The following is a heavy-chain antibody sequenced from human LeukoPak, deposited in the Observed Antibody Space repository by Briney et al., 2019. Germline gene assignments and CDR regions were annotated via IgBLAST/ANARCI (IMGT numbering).Heavy chain of an antibody. CDR3: ARLKLGAYFDL. J-gene: IGHJ2*01. CDR2: VYNSGDT. V-gene: IGHV4-59*08. CDR1: GGSTSSDY. D-gene: IGHD3-16*01. Sequence: SETLSPTCTVSGGSTSSDYWSWIRQSPGKGLEWVGYVYNSGDTGKNPSLKSRVTILLDTSKNQCSLKLTSVSAADRAVYYCARLKLGAYFDLWGRGTLVTVSS.